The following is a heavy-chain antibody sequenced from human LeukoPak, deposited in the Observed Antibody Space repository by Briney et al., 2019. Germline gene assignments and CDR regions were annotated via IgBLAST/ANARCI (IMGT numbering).Heavy chain of an antibody. CDR3: ARFPYNRSSGMFDY. CDR2: IYPGDSDT. J-gene: IGHJ4*02. V-gene: IGHV5-51*01. D-gene: IGHD6-6*01. CDR1: GYSFSTYW. Sequence: GESLKTSCQASGYSFSTYWIGWVRQMPGRRLEWMGIIYPGDSDTRYSPSFQGQVTISADKSISTAYLQWSSLKASDTAMYYCARFPYNRSSGMFDYWGQGTLVTVSS.